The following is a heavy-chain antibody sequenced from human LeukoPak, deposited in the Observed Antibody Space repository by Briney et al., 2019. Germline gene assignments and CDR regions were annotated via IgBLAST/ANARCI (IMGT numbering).Heavy chain of an antibody. D-gene: IGHD6-6*01. Sequence: GGSLRLSCAASGFTFSSYWMSWVRQAPGKGLERVANIKQDGSEKFYVDSVKGRFTISRDNAKNSLYLQMNSLRAEDTAVYYCARKSSSVYYWFDPWGQGTLVTVSS. J-gene: IGHJ5*02. V-gene: IGHV3-7*01. CDR2: IKQDGSEK. CDR3: ARKSSSVYYWFDP. CDR1: GFTFSSYW.